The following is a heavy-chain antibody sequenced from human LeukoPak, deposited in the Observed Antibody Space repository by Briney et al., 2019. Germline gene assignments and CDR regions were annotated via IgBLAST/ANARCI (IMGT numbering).Heavy chain of an antibody. J-gene: IGHJ5*02. Sequence: GGSLRLSCAASGFTFSSYGMHWVRQAPGKGLEWVAVISYDGSNKYYADSVKGRFTISRDNSKNTLYLQMNSLRAEDTAVYYCAKDFAYQLLSRWFDPWGQGTLVTVSS. CDR1: GFTFSSYG. CDR3: AKDFAYQLLSRWFDP. CDR2: ISYDGSNK. D-gene: IGHD2-2*01. V-gene: IGHV3-30*18.